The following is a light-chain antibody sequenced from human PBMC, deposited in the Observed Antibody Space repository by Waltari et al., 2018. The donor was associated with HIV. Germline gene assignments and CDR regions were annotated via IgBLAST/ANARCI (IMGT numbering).Light chain of an antibody. V-gene: IGKV1-39*01. CDR2: AAS. J-gene: IGKJ3*01. CDR1: QTISIY. Sequence: IQMTQSPSPLSASLGDKVTVTCRASQTISIYLNWYQQKPGRAPNLLIYAASSLPSGVPSRFSGSGSGTDFNLTIESLEVEDFAAYYCQQSYSGLTFGPGTKV. CDR3: QQSYSGLT.